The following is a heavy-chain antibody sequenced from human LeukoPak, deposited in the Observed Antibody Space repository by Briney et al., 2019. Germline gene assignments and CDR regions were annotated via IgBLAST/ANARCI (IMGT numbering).Heavy chain of an antibody. CDR3: ARGVVRARYGMDV. CDR1: GYTFTSYY. CDR2: INPSSGKI. Sequence: ASVKVSCKASGYTFTSYYMHWVRQAPGQGLEWMGIINPSSGKINYAQKFQGRVTMTRDTSTSTVYMELSSLRSDDTAVYYCARGVVRARYGMDVWGQGTTVTVSS. D-gene: IGHD3-10*01. V-gene: IGHV1-46*01. J-gene: IGHJ6*02.